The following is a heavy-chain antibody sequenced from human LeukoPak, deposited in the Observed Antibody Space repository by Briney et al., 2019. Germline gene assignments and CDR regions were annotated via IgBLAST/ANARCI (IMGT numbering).Heavy chain of an antibody. CDR2: ISYDGSNK. CDR3: ARKYYDSSGRLPVDAFDI. V-gene: IGHV3-30-3*01. CDR1: GFTFSSYA. J-gene: IGHJ3*02. D-gene: IGHD3-22*01. Sequence: GGSLRLSCAASGFTFSSYAMHWVRQAPGKGLEWVAVISYDGSNKYYADSVKGRFTISRDNSKNTLYLQMNSLRAEDTAVYYCARKYYDSSGRLPVDAFDIWGQGTMVTVSS.